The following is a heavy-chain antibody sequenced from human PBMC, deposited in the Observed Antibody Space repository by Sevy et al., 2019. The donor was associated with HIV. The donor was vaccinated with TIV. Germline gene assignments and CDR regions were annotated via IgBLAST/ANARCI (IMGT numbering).Heavy chain of an antibody. CDR1: GYNVRSYN. Sequence: ASMKVSCKASGYNVRSYNMNWVQQAPGQGLEWMGWINTNTGNPTYVQGFTGRFVFSLDTSVSTAYLEISSLKAEDTAVYYCARELGPFDYWGQRTRVTVSS. D-gene: IGHD3-16*01. V-gene: IGHV7-4-1*02. CDR3: ARELGPFDY. CDR2: INTNTGNP. J-gene: IGHJ4*02.